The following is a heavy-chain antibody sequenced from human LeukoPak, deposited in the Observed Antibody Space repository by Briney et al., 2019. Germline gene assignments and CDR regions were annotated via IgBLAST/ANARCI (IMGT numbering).Heavy chain of an antibody. D-gene: IGHD2-15*01. V-gene: IGHV3-33*08. CDR2: IWYDGSNK. Sequence: GGSLRLSCAASGFTFSSYAMSWVRQAPGKGLEWVAVIWYDGSNKYYADSVKGRFTISRDNSKNTLYLQMNSLRAEDTAVYYCARAADIVVVGYFDYWGQGTLVTVSS. J-gene: IGHJ4*02. CDR3: ARAADIVVVGYFDY. CDR1: GFTFSSYA.